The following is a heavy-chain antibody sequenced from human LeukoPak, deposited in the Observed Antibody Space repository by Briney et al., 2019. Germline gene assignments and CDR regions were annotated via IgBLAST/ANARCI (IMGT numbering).Heavy chain of an antibody. CDR2: IYYSGST. Sequence: SETLSLTCTVSGGSITSSSYYWGWIRQPPGKGLEWIGSIYYSGSTYYNPSLKSRVTISVDTSKNQFSLKLSSVTAADTAVYYCARHEMYSYYDEGAFDIWGQGTMVTVSS. V-gene: IGHV4-39*01. D-gene: IGHD3-22*01. CDR1: GGSITSSSYY. J-gene: IGHJ3*02. CDR3: ARHEMYSYYDEGAFDI.